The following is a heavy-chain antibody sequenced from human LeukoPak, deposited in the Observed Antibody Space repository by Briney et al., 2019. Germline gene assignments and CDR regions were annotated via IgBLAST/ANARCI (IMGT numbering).Heavy chain of an antibody. V-gene: IGHV4-31*03. CDR2: IYYSGST. Sequence: SETLSLTCTVSGGSISSGGYYWSWIRQHPGKGLEWIGYIYYSGSTYYNPSLKSRVTISVDRSKNQFSLKLSSVTAADTAVYYCARGYCSSTSCYTSGYSYLDWGQGTLVTVSS. J-gene: IGHJ4*02. CDR3: ARGYCSSTSCYTSGYSYLD. CDR1: GGSISSGGYY. D-gene: IGHD2-2*02.